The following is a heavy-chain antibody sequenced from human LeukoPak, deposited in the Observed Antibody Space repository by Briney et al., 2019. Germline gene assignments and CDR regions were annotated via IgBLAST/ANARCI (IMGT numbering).Heavy chain of an antibody. CDR2: IYYSGST. J-gene: IGHJ4*02. D-gene: IGHD2-15*01. V-gene: IGHV4-59*01. CDR3: ARGSGPFGY. CDR1: GGSISSYY. Sequence: PSETLSLTCTVSGGSISSYYWSWIRQPPGKGLEWIGYIYYSGSTNYNPSLKSRVTISVDTSKNQFSLKLNSVTAADTAVYYCARGSGPFGYWGQGTLVTVSS.